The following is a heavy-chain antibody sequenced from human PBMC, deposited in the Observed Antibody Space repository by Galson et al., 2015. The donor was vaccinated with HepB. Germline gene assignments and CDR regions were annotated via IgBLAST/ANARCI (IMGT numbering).Heavy chain of an antibody. J-gene: IGHJ6*02. D-gene: IGHD6-13*01. CDR2: ISAYNGNT. Sequence: SVKVSCKASGYTFTSYGISWVRQAPGQGLEWMGWISAYNGNTNYAQKLQGRVTMTTDTSTSTAYMELRSLRSDDTAVYYCARFIAAAGTSYYYGMDVWGQGTTVTVSS. CDR1: GYTFTSYG. CDR3: ARFIAAAGTSYYYGMDV. V-gene: IGHV1-18*04.